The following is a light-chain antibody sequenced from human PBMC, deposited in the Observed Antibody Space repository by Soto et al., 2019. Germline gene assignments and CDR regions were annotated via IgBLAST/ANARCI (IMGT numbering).Light chain of an antibody. Sequence: MTQSPATLSASVKDRVTITCRASQSINTWLAWYQQKPGKAPNLLIYDASSLESGVQSRFSGSGSGTEFTLTISSLQPDDSATYYCQQYNSYPWTFGQGTKVEIK. CDR1: QSINTW. CDR3: QQYNSYPWT. J-gene: IGKJ1*01. V-gene: IGKV1-5*01. CDR2: DAS.